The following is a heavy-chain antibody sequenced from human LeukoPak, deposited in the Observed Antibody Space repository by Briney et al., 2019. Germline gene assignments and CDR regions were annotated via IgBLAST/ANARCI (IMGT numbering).Heavy chain of an antibody. CDR2: IKNKGDGGTT. Sequence: PGGSLRLSCAASGFTFNKAWLSWVRLAPGKGLEWVGRIKNKGDGGTTDYAAPVKGRFTVSRDDSKSTLYLQMNSLKTEDTAVYYCTTSGTPFEYWGQGTLVTVSS. V-gene: IGHV3-15*01. CDR1: GFTFNKAW. D-gene: IGHD3-10*01. J-gene: IGHJ4*02. CDR3: TTSGTPFEY.